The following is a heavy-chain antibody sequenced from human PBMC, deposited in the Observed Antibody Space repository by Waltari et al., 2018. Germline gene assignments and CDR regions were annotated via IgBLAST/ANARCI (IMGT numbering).Heavy chain of an antibody. CDR2: ISWNSGSI. Sequence: EVQLVESGGGLVQPGRSLRLSCAASGFTFDDYAMHWVRQAPGKGLEWVSGISWNSGSIGYADSVKGRFTISRDNAKKSLYLQMNSLRAEDTALYYCAKDMSSRGYDAVDIWGQGTMVTVSA. CDR1: GFTFDDYA. V-gene: IGHV3-9*01. CDR3: AKDMSSRGYDAVDI. D-gene: IGHD3-22*01. J-gene: IGHJ3*02.